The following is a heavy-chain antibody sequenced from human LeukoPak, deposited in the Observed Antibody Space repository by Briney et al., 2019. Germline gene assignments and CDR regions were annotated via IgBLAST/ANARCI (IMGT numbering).Heavy chain of an antibody. D-gene: IGHD1-14*01. CDR2: INHSGST. V-gene: IGHV4-34*01. CDR3: ARGRKAKSRYYFDY. J-gene: IGHJ4*02. CDR1: GGSFSGYY. Sequence: SETLSLTCAVYGGSFSGYYWSWIRQPPGKGLEWIGEINHSGSTNYNPSLKSRVTISVDTSKNQFSLKLSSVTAADTAVYYCARGRKAKSRYYFDYWGQGTLVTVSS.